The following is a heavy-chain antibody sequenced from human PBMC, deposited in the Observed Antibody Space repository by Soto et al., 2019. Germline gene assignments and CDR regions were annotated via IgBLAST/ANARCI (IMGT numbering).Heavy chain of an antibody. Sequence: PGGSLRVSCAAAGFTFSSYVMHWVRQAPGKGLEWVAVISYDGSNKYYADSVKGRFTISRDNSKNTLYLQMNSLRAEDTAVYYCAKGSYYDSSGYPNWFDPWGQGTLVTVSS. CDR2: ISYDGSNK. CDR1: GFTFSSYV. D-gene: IGHD3-22*01. V-gene: IGHV3-30*18. J-gene: IGHJ5*02. CDR3: AKGSYYDSSGYPNWFDP.